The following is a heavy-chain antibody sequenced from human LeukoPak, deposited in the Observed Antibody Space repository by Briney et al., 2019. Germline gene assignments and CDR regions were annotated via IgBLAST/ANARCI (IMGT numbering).Heavy chain of an antibody. J-gene: IGHJ4*02. CDR2: IYSGGST. CDR3: ARGGGYSYGYHFDY. D-gene: IGHD5-18*01. V-gene: IGHV3-53*01. CDR1: WFTVSSNY. Sequence: PGGSLRLSCAASWFTVSSNYMSWVRQAPGKGLEWVSVIYSGGSTYYADSVKGRFTISRDNSKNTLYLQMNSLRAEDTAVYYCARGGGYSYGYHFDYWGQGTLVTVSS.